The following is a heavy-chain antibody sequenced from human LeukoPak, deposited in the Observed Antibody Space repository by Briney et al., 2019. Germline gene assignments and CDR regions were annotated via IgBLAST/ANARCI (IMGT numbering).Heavy chain of an antibody. CDR1: GGIFSSYA. CDR2: IIPILGIA. CDR3: ARERGGRTSSIFLVRGLWYFDL. V-gene: IGHV1-69*04. Sequence: ASVKVSCKASGGIFSSYAIGWVRQAPGQGLEWMGRIIPILGIANYAQKFQGRVTITAERSTSTAYVDLSSLRSEDTAVYCCARERGGRTSSIFLVRGLWYFDLWGRGTLVTVSS. J-gene: IGHJ2*01. D-gene: IGHD3-10*01.